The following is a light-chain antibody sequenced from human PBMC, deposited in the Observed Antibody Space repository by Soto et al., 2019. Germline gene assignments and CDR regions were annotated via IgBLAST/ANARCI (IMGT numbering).Light chain of an antibody. CDR3: QHGGAWWT. J-gene: IGKJ1*01. CDR2: DAS. CDR1: QSISSY. Sequence: EIVLTQSPATLSLSPGERATLSCRASQSISSYLAWYQQKPGQAPRLLISDASNRATGIPARFSGSGSGTDFTLTISTLEPEDFAVYYCQHGGAWWTFGQGTKVEIK. V-gene: IGKV3-11*01.